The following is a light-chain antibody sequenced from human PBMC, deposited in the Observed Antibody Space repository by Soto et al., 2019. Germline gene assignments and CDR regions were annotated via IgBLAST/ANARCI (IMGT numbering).Light chain of an antibody. V-gene: IGKV4-1*01. Sequence: DIVMTQSPDSLAVSLGERATINCKSSQSVLYSSNNKNYLAWYQQKPGQPPKLLIYWASTRESGVPDRFSGSGSGTDFTLTISSLQPEDVATYYCQKYDNVPITFGQGTRLELK. CDR2: WAS. CDR3: QKYDNVPIT. CDR1: QSVLYSSNNKNY. J-gene: IGKJ5*01.